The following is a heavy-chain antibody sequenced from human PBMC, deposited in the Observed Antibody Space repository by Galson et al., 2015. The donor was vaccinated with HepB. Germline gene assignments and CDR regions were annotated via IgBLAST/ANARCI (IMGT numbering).Heavy chain of an antibody. CDR1: GYTFTRFG. D-gene: IGHD5-24*01. CDR3: ARGGMATVGGPTFDY. J-gene: IGHJ4*02. Sequence: SVKVSCKASGYTFTRFGISWVRQAPGQGLEWMGWISADNLNTRYAQKFQGRVTMTTDTSTSTAYMTLWSLRSDDTAVYYCARGGMATVGGPTFDYWGQGSLVTVSS. CDR2: ISADNLNT. V-gene: IGHV1-18*01.